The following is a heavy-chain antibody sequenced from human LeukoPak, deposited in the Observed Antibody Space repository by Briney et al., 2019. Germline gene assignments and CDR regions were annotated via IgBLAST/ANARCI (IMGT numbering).Heavy chain of an antibody. V-gene: IGHV3-30*18. D-gene: IGHD6-13*01. CDR1: GFTFSSYG. Sequence: GGSLRLTCAASGFTFSSYGMHWVRQAPGKGLEWVAVISYDGSNKYYADSVKGRFTISRDNSKNTLYLQMNSLRAEDTAVYYCAKDGDPIAAAGYFDYWGQGTLVTVSS. J-gene: IGHJ4*02. CDR2: ISYDGSNK. CDR3: AKDGDPIAAAGYFDY.